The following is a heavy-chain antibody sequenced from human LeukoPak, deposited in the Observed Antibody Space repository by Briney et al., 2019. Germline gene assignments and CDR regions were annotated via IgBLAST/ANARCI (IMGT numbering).Heavy chain of an antibody. V-gene: IGHV3-33*01. Sequence: GGSLRLSCAASGFTFSSYGMHWVRQAPGKGLEWVAVIWYDGSNKYYADSVKGRFTISRDNSKNTLYLQMNGLRAEDTAVYYCARGVTRYCSSTSCYYFDYWGQGTLVTVFS. J-gene: IGHJ4*02. CDR1: GFTFSSYG. CDR3: ARGVTRYCSSTSCYYFDY. D-gene: IGHD2-2*01. CDR2: IWYDGSNK.